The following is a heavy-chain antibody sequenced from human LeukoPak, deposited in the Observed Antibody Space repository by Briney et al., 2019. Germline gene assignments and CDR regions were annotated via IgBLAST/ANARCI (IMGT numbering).Heavy chain of an antibody. CDR3: ATPSITMIVVPDAFDI. Sequence: SQTLSLTCAVSGGSISSGGYSWCWIRQPPGKGLEWIGYIYHSGSTYYNPSLKSRVTISVDTSKNQFSLKLSSVTAADTAVYYCATPSITMIVVPDAFDIWGQGTMVTVSS. J-gene: IGHJ3*02. V-gene: IGHV4-30-2*03. D-gene: IGHD3-22*01. CDR2: IYHSGST. CDR1: GGSISSGGYS.